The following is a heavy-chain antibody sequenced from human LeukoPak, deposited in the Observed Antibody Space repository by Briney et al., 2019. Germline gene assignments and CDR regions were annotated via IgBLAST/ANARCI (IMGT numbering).Heavy chain of an antibody. CDR3: ASLYSGSYYPKRVDY. D-gene: IGHD1-26*01. J-gene: IGHJ4*02. V-gene: IGHV1-69*04. CDR2: IIPILGIA. Sequence: SVKVSCKASGGTFSSYAISWVRQAPGQGLEWMGRIIPILGIANYAQKFQGRVTITADKSTSTAYMELSSLRSEDTAVYCCASLYSGSYYPKRVDYWGQGTLVTVSS. CDR1: GGTFSSYA.